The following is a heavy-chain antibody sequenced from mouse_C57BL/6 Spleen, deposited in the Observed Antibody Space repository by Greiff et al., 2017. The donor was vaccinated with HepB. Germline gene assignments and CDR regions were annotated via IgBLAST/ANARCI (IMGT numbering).Heavy chain of an antibody. Sequence: QVQLQQSGAELVKPGASVKISCKASGYAFSSYWMNWVKQRPGKGLEWIGQIYPGDGDTNYNGKFKGKATLTADKSSSTAYMQLSSLTSEDSAAYFCARGALNWYFDVWGTGTTVTVSS. V-gene: IGHV1-80*01. CDR2: IYPGDGDT. CDR3: ARGALNWYFDV. J-gene: IGHJ1*03. CDR1: GYAFSSYW.